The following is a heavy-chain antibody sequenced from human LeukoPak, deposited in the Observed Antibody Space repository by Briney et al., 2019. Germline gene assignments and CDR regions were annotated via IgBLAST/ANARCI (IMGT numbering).Heavy chain of an antibody. CDR1: GGTFSSYA. CDR2: IIPILGIA. J-gene: IGHJ4*02. CDR3: ARVGHYGDFSDY. Sequence: SVKVSCKASGGTFSSYAISWVRQAPGQGLEWMGRIIPILGIANYAQKFQGRVTITADKSTSTAYMELSSLRSEDTAVYCCARVGHYGDFSDYWGQGTLVTVSS. V-gene: IGHV1-69*04. D-gene: IGHD4-17*01.